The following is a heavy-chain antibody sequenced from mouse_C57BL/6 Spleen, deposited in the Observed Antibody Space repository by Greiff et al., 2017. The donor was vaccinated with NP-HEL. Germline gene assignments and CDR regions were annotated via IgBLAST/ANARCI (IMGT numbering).Heavy chain of an antibody. D-gene: IGHD1-1*01. V-gene: IGHV1-80*01. CDR3: ARLTVVAKDFDY. CDR1: GYAFSSYW. Sequence: QVQLQQSGAELVKPGASVKISCKASGYAFSSYWMNWVKQRPGKGLEWIGQIYPGDGDTNYNGKFKGKATLTADKSSSTAYMQLSSLTSEDSAVYFCARLTVVAKDFDYWGQGTTLTVSS. J-gene: IGHJ2*01. CDR2: IYPGDGDT.